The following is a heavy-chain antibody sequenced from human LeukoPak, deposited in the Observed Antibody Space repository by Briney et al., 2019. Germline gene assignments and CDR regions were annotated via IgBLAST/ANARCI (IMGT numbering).Heavy chain of an antibody. J-gene: IGHJ4*02. CDR2: IRYDGSNK. CDR1: GFTFSSYW. D-gene: IGHD2-2*01. CDR3: AKILAGYCSSTSCSYFDY. Sequence: GGSLRLSCAASGFTFSSYWMSWVRQAPGKGLEWVAFIRYDGSNKYYADSVKGRFTISRDNSKNTLYLQMNSLRAEDTAVYYCAKILAGYCSSTSCSYFDYWGQGTLVTVSS. V-gene: IGHV3-30*02.